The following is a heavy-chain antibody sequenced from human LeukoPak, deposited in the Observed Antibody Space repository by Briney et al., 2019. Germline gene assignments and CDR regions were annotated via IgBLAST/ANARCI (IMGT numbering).Heavy chain of an antibody. J-gene: IGHJ4*02. CDR1: GFTFSSYA. Sequence: GGSLRLSCAASGFTFSSYAMSWVRQAPGQGLEWVSAISGSGGSTYYADSVKGRFTISRDNSKNTLYLQMNSLRAEDTAVYYCAKDGQYYYDSSGYYDYWGQGTLVTVSS. V-gene: IGHV3-23*01. CDR2: ISGSGGST. CDR3: AKDGQYYYDSSGYYDY. D-gene: IGHD3-22*01.